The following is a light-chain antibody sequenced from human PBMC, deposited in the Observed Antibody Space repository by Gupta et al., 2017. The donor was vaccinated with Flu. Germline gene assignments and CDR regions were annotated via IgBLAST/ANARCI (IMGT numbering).Light chain of an antibody. Sequence: DIQMTQSSSSLFASVGDRVTITCQASQDISNYLNWYQQKPGGAPKLLLYDASNLETGGPSRFSRSGSGTDFTFTISSLQPEDIATYYYQQYDNLPPLTFGGGTKVEIK. CDR3: QQYDNLPPLT. CDR2: DAS. CDR1: QDISNY. J-gene: IGKJ4*01. V-gene: IGKV1-33*01.